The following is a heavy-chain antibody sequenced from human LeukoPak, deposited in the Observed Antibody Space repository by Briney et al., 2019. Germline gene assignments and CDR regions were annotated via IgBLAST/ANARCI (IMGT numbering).Heavy chain of an antibody. J-gene: IGHJ4*02. CDR1: GGSISSGGYS. CDR2: IYHSGST. V-gene: IGHV4-30-2*01. Sequence: PSETLSLTCAVSGGSISSGGYSWSWIRQPPGKGLEWIGYIYHSGSTYYNPSLKSRVTISVDRSKNQFSLKLSSVTAADTAVYYCVRGVGYSNYVNYWGQGTLVTVSS. D-gene: IGHD4-11*01. CDR3: VRGVGYSNYVNY.